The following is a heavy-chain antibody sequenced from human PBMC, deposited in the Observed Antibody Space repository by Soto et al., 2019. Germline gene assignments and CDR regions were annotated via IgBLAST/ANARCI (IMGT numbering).Heavy chain of an antibody. Sequence: SETLSLTCTVSVGSISNYYWSWIRQPPGKGLEWIGDIYYSGNTNYRPSLKSRVTMSVDTSKNQFSLKLRSVTAADTAVYYGARVRPGTAGAFGSWGQGPMVT. D-gene: IGHD3-10*01. V-gene: IGHV4-59*01. CDR3: ARVRPGTAGAFGS. J-gene: IGHJ3*02. CDR2: IYYSGNT. CDR1: VGSISNYY.